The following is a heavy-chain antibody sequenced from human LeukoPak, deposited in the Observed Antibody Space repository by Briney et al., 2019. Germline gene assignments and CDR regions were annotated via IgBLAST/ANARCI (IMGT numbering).Heavy chain of an antibody. Sequence: SETLSLTRAVSGDXISYESYYWNWIRQAPGKGPEWIGNIYRGRTRLNPSLTSRVAISVDMSKSQVSLSLTSVTAADTAIYYCAGEGEYGDSYSWGQGALVIVSA. CDR3: AGEGEYGDSYS. J-gene: IGHJ5*02. D-gene: IGHD2-21*01. V-gene: IGHV4-30-2*01. CDR2: IYRGRT. CDR1: GDXISYESYY.